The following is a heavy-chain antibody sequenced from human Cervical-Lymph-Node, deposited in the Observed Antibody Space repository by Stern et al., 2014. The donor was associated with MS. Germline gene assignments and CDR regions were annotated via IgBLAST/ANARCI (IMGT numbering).Heavy chain of an antibody. D-gene: IGHD1-26*01. CDR3: AKSYSDSWSGWIDS. CDR2: IGWNSAIK. V-gene: IGHV3-9*01. Sequence: EVQLVQSGGGLVQPGRSLRLSCSASQITFDDYGFHWVRQVPGQGLEWVAGIGWNSAIKVYADSVKGRFAISRDNARGSLYLQMNNLTPDDTALYYCAKSYSDSWSGWIDSWGQGILVTVSS. J-gene: IGHJ5*01. CDR1: QITFDDYG.